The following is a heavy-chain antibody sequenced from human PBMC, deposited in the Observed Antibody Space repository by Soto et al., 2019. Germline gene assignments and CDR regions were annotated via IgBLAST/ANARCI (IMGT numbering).Heavy chain of an antibody. V-gene: IGHV1-69*01. CDR1: GCTFSSYA. Sequence: QVQLVQSGAEVKTPGSSVKVSCKASGCTFSSYAVSWVRQAPGQGLEWMGGIIPIFGTANYAQNFQGRVTVTADESSISADMELSSRSSEGSAGYYCASEGGSDTAMPRGYYYYYYGMDVWGKGTTVTVSS. CDR2: IIPIFGTA. D-gene: IGHD5-18*01. CDR3: ASEGGSDTAMPRGYYYYYYGMDV. J-gene: IGHJ6*04.